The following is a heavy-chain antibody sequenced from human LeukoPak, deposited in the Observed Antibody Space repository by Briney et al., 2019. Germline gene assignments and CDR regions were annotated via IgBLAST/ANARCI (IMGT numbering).Heavy chain of an antibody. Sequence: ASVKVSCKASRYTFTGYYMHWVRQAPGQGLEWMGRINPNSGGTNYAQKFQGRVTMTRDTSISTAYMELSRLRSDDTAVYYCATYYYDSSGYPPYYYYMDVWGKGTTVTVSS. V-gene: IGHV1-2*06. CDR1: RYTFTGYY. D-gene: IGHD3-22*01. CDR2: INPNSGGT. J-gene: IGHJ6*03. CDR3: ATYYYDSSGYPPYYYYMDV.